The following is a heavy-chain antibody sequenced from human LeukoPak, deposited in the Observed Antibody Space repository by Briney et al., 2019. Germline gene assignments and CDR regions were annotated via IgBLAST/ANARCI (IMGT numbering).Heavy chain of an antibody. CDR2: ISGSGGST. V-gene: IGHV3-23*01. J-gene: IGHJ6*02. CDR1: GFTFSSYS. D-gene: IGHD4-17*01. CDR3: AKGLDRGDYGPKLQRAYYYYGMDV. Sequence: GGSLRLSCAASGFTFSSYSMNWVRQAPGKGLEWVSAISGSGGSTYYADSVKGRFTISRDNSKNTLYLQMNSLRAEDTAVYYCAKGLDRGDYGPKLQRAYYYYGMDVWGQGTTVTVSS.